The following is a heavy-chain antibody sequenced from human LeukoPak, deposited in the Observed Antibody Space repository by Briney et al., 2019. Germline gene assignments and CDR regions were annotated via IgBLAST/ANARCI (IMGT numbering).Heavy chain of an antibody. CDR2: IYSGGST. V-gene: IGHV3-66*01. CDR1: GFTVSSNY. J-gene: IGHJ4*02. CDR3: ARDYPGPLDY. Sequence: TGGSLRLSCAASGFTVSSNYMSWVRQAPGKGLEWVSVIYSGGSTYYADSVKGRFTISRDNAKNSLYLQMNSLRAEDTAVYYCARDYPGPLDYWGQGTLVTVSS.